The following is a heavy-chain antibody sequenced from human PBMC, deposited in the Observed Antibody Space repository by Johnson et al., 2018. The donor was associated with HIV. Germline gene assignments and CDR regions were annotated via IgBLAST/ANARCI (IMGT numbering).Heavy chain of an antibody. J-gene: IGHJ3*01. Sequence: VQLVESGGGLMKPGGSLRLSCAASGLTVSNIYMSWVRQAPGKGLEWVSVIYSGGNTYYADSVKGRFTLSRDTSKNTLYLQMNSLRAEDTAVYYCARRTLGGYCPKGICPINAFDVWGQGTMVTVSS. CDR3: ARRTLGGYCPKGICPINAFDV. V-gene: IGHV3-53*01. CDR1: GLTVSNIY. D-gene: IGHD2-8*01. CDR2: IYSGGNT.